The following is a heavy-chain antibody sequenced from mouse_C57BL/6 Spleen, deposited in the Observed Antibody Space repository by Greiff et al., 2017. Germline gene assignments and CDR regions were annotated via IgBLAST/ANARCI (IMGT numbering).Heavy chain of an antibody. CDR2: IDPETGGT. CDR1: GYTFTDYE. CDR3: TTLDGYYVGYAMDY. Sequence: VQLQQSGAELVRPGASVTLSCKASGYTFTDYEMHWVKQTPVHGLEWIGAIDPETGGTAYNQKFKGKAILTADKSSSTAYMELRSLTSEDSAVYYCTTLDGYYVGYAMDYWGQGTSVTVSS. D-gene: IGHD2-3*01. J-gene: IGHJ4*01. V-gene: IGHV1-15*01.